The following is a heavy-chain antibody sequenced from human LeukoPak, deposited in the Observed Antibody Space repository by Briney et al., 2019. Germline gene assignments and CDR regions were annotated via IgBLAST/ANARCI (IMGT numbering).Heavy chain of an antibody. V-gene: IGHV3-33*01. CDR1: GFTFSSCG. Sequence: GRSLRLSCAASGFTFSSCGMHWVRQAPGKGLEWVAVIWYDGSNKYYADSVKGRFTISRDNSKNTLYLQMNSLRAEDTAVYYCARGKVVPAAPKSYYYGMDVWGQGTTVTVSS. CDR2: IWYDGSNK. CDR3: ARGKVVPAAPKSYYYGMDV. J-gene: IGHJ6*02. D-gene: IGHD2-2*01.